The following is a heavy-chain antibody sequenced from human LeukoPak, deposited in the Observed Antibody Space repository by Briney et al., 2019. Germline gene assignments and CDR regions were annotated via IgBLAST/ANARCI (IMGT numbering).Heavy chain of an antibody. J-gene: IGHJ4*02. Sequence: GGSLRLSCAASGFTFSSYGMHWVRQAPGKGLEWVAVIWYDGSNKYYADSVKGRFTISRDNSKNTLYLQMNSLRAEDTAVYYCARSPQWLVGGQRYYFDYWGQGTLVTVSS. D-gene: IGHD6-19*01. V-gene: IGHV3-33*01. CDR3: ARSPQWLVGGQRYYFDY. CDR1: GFTFSSYG. CDR2: IWYDGSNK.